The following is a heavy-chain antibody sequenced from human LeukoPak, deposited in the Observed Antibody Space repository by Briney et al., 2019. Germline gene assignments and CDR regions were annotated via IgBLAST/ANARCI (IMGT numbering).Heavy chain of an antibody. CDR1: GFIFDDYA. J-gene: IGHJ4*02. D-gene: IGHD6-19*01. Sequence: GGSLRLSCAASGFIFDDYAMHWVRQAPGKGLEWVSGISWNGGSIGYADSVKGRFTISRDNAKNSLYLQMNSLRAEDTALYYCAKDAVLRYSSGWGYYFDYWGQGTLVTVPS. V-gene: IGHV3-9*01. CDR2: ISWNGGSI. CDR3: AKDAVLRYSSGWGYYFDY.